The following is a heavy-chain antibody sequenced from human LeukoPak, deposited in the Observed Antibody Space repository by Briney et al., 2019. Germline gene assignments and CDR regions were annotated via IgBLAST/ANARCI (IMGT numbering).Heavy chain of an antibody. CDR2: TGLSSSYI. Sequence: PGGSLRLSCAASGFSLSIYDMVWVRQAPGKGLEWIASTGLSSSYIGYADSVKGRFTISRDNSKSTLYLQMNSLRAEDTAIYFCTKEYDYSGYLGQGRGYFDYWGQGTLVTVSS. D-gene: IGHD3-22*01. J-gene: IGHJ4*02. CDR3: TKEYDYSGYLGQGRGYFDY. CDR1: GFSLSIYD. V-gene: IGHV3-21*04.